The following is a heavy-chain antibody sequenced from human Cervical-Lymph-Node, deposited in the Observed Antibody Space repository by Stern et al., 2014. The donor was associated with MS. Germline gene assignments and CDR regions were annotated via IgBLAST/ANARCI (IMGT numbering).Heavy chain of an antibody. Sequence: VQLVQSGAEVKKPGASVRLSCKASGYNFTTYYMHWVRQAPGKGLEWMGIINPRGGRTSYAQKCLGRVIMTRDTSTSTVYMELSSLRSEDTAVYYCAIIEGWNGMDVWGQGTTVIASS. CDR2: INPRGGRT. V-gene: IGHV1-46*01. CDR1: GYNFTTYY. CDR3: AIIEGWNGMDV. D-gene: IGHD1-26*01. J-gene: IGHJ6*02.